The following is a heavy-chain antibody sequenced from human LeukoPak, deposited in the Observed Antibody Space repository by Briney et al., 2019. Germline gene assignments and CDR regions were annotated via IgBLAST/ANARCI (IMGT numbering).Heavy chain of an antibody. CDR2: IYHSGST. Sequence: SGTLSLTCAVSGGSISSSNWSSWVRQPPGKGLEWIGEIYHSGSTNYNPSLKSRVTISVDKSKNQFSLKLSSVTAADTAVYYCARYIYSGSYYGLFDYWGQGTLVTVSS. J-gene: IGHJ4*02. V-gene: IGHV4-4*02. CDR3: ARYIYSGSYYGLFDY. D-gene: IGHD1-26*01. CDR1: GGSISSSNW.